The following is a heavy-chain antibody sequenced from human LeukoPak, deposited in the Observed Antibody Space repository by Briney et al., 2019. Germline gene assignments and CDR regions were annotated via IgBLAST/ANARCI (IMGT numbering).Heavy chain of an antibody. J-gene: IGHJ4*02. CDR3: ARGRFLLAY. CDR1: GGSITSYY. CDR2: IYYSGST. D-gene: IGHD3-3*02. Sequence: SVTLSLTCTVSGGSITSYYWSWIRQPPGKGLEWIGDIYYSGSTNYNPSLKSRVTISVDTSMNQFSLKLSSVTAADTAVYYCARGRFLLAYWGRGTLVTVSS. V-gene: IGHV4-59*01.